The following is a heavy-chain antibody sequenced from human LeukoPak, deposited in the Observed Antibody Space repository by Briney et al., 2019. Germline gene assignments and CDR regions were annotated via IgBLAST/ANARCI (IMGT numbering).Heavy chain of an antibody. Sequence: GGSLRLSCAASGFTFSSYWMSWVRQAPGKGLEWVANIKQDGSEKYYVDSVKGRFTISRDNAKNSLYLQMNSLRAEDTAVYYCASVPPYSSSWPIDYWGQGTLVTVSS. CDR2: IKQDGSEK. J-gene: IGHJ4*02. CDR3: ASVPPYSSSWPIDY. CDR1: GFTFSSYW. D-gene: IGHD6-13*01. V-gene: IGHV3-7*01.